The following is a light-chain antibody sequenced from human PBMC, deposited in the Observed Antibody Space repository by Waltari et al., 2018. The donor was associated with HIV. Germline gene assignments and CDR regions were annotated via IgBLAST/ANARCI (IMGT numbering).Light chain of an antibody. CDR1: SSDVGGYTY. V-gene: IGLV2-14*03. J-gene: IGLJ1*01. CDR3: SSYTSSSPYA. Sequence: QSALTQPASVSGSPGQSITNSCTGTSSDVGGYTYVSWYQQHPGKAPKLMIYDVSNRPSGVSNRFSGSKSGNTASLTISGLQAEDEADYYCSSYTSSSPYAFGTGTKVTVL. CDR2: DVS.